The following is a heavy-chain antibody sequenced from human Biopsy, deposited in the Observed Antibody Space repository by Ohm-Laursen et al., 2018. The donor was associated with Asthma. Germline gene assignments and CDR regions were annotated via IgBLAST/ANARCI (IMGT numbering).Heavy chain of an antibody. CDR2: IYYIGST. Sequence: TLSLTCAVSGGSISSGAYSWRWVRQPPGKGLEWIGYIYYIGSTYYNPSLKSRVAISLDTSKNQYSLKLSSVTAADTAVYFCARRGGVRRYFDYWGQGTLVTVSS. D-gene: IGHD3-16*01. CDR1: GGSISSGAYS. J-gene: IGHJ4*02. V-gene: IGHV4-30-4*01. CDR3: ARRGGVRRYFDY.